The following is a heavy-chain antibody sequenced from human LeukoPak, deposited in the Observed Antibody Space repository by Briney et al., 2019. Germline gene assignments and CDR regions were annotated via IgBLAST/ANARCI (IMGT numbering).Heavy chain of an antibody. Sequence: GESLKISCKASGYTFTSYWIAWVRQKSGKGLEWMGVIYPGDSDTRYSPSLQGQVTISADTSTSTAYLQWSSLKASDTAMYYCARHLSEYGEYTGEWQYWGQGTLVTVSS. CDR1: GYTFTSYW. V-gene: IGHV5-51*01. J-gene: IGHJ4*02. CDR2: IYPGDSDT. CDR3: ARHLSEYGEYTGEWQY. D-gene: IGHD4/OR15-4a*01.